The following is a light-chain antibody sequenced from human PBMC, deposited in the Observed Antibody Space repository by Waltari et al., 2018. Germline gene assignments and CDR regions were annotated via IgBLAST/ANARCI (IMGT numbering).Light chain of an antibody. V-gene: IGLV1-51*01. J-gene: IGLJ2*01. Sequence: QSVLTQPPSVSAAPGHKVTISCPGTGSNIGNNFVSWYQQLPGTAPKLLIYDNNKRPSGIPDRFSGSKSGTSATLGITGLQTGDEADYYCGTWDTDLSVVFGGGTKLTVL. CDR2: DNN. CDR1: GSNIGNNF. CDR3: GTWDTDLSVV.